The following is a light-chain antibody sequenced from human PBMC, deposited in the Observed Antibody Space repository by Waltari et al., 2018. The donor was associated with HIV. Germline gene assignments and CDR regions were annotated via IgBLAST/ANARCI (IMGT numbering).Light chain of an antibody. J-gene: IGLJ3*02. CDR3: AAWDDSLSGWV. CDR2: KNT. Sequence: QSVLTQPPSASGTPGQRVTISCSGSSSNIGINFVSWYQHLPGTAPKVLIYKNTQRPSGVPDRLSGSKSATSASLAISGLRSEDEADYYCAAWDDSLSGWVFGGGTQLTVL. V-gene: IGLV1-47*01. CDR1: SSNIGINF.